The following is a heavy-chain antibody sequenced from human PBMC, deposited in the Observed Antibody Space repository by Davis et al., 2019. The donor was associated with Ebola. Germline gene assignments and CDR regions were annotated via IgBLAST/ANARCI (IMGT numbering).Heavy chain of an antibody. CDR3: AKTRSYDAFDI. V-gene: IGHV1-46*01. Sequence: ASVKVSCKASGYTFTSYYMHWVRQAPGQGLEWMGIINPSGGSTSYAQKFQGRVTMTRDTSTSTVYMELSSLRAEDTAVYYCAKTRSYDAFDIWGQGTMVTVSS. D-gene: IGHD1-26*01. J-gene: IGHJ3*02. CDR1: GYTFTSYY. CDR2: INPSGGST.